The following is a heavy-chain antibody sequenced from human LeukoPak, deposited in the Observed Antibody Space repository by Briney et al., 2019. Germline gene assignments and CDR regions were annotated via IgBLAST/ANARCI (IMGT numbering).Heavy chain of an antibody. CDR3: ARPYSYGPHYYYYMDV. V-gene: IGHV1-2*02. CDR1: GYTFTGYY. J-gene: IGHJ6*03. Sequence: GASVKVSCKASGYTFTGYYMHWVRQAPGQGLEWMGWINPNSGGTNYAQKFQGRVTMTRDTSISTAYMELSRLRSDDTAVYYCARPYSYGPHYYYYMDVWGKGTTVTVSS. CDR2: INPNSGGT. D-gene: IGHD5-18*01.